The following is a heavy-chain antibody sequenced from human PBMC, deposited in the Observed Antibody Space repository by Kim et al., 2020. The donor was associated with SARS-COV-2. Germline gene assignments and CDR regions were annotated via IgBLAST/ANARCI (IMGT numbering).Heavy chain of an antibody. Sequence: SETLSLTCNVSGGSMSSGGFFWSWIRQQPGKGLEYIGYTYYTGDTYYNPSLRSRVTISEDTSKHQFALTVRSVTAADTAVYFCARGWGVCSDDCHVNWFDPWGPGTLVTVSS. CDR3: ARGWGVCSDDCHVNWFDP. D-gene: IGHD2-21*02. J-gene: IGHJ5*02. CDR2: TYYTGDT. V-gene: IGHV4-31*03. CDR1: GGSMSSGGFF.